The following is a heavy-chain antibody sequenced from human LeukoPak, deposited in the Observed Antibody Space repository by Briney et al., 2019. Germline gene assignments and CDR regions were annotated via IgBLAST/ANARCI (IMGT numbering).Heavy chain of an antibody. CDR2: ISGSGGST. D-gene: IGHD2-15*01. Sequence: GGSLRLSCAASGFTFSSYAMSWVRQAPGKGLEWVSAISGSGGSTYYADSVKGRFTISRDNSKNTLHLQMNSLRAEDTAVYYCAKDWRYCSGGSCYFDYWGQGTLVTASS. J-gene: IGHJ4*02. CDR3: AKDWRYCSGGSCYFDY. V-gene: IGHV3-23*01. CDR1: GFTFSSYA.